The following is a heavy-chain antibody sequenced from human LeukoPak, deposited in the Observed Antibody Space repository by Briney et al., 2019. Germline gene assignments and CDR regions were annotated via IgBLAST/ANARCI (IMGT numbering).Heavy chain of an antibody. CDR2: IYYSGST. CDR1: GVSISSGDYY. V-gene: IGHV4-30-4*01. CDR3: ARTGYYGDFDY. Sequence: SETLSLTCTVSGVSISSGDYYWSWLRQPPGKGLEWIGYIYYSGSTYYNPSLKSRVTISVDTSKNQFSLKLSSVTAADTAVYYCARTGYYGDFDYWGQGTLVTVSS. D-gene: IGHD4-17*01. J-gene: IGHJ4*02.